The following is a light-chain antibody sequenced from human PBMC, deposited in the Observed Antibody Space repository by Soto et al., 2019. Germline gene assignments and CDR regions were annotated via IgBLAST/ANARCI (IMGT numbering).Light chain of an antibody. CDR2: KAS. CDR1: QSISSW. J-gene: IGKJ1*01. V-gene: IGKV1-5*03. CDR3: QQYNSFQT. Sequence: DIQMTQSPSTLSASVGDRVTITCRASQSISSWLAWYQQKPVKAPKLLIYKASSLESGVPSRFSGCGSGTELPLTNSSLQPDYLATYYCQQYNSFQTFGQGPKVEIK.